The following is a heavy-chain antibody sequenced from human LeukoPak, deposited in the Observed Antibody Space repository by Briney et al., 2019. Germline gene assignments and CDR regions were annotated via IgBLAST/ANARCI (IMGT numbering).Heavy chain of an antibody. V-gene: IGHV1-18*01. CDR1: GYTFTSYG. Sequence: ASVKVSCKASGYTFTSYGISWVRQAPGQGLEWMGWISAYNGNTNYAQRFQGRVTMTRNNSISTVYMELTSLRSEDTAVYYCGRPLQRGSWTQRALDYWGQGTLVTVSS. D-gene: IGHD3-10*01. CDR3: GRPLQRGSWTQRALDY. J-gene: IGHJ4*02. CDR2: ISAYNGNT.